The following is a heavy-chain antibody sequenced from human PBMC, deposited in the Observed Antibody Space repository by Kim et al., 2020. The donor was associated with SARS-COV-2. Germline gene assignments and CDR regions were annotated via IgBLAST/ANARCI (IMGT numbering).Heavy chain of an antibody. CDR1: GGSFSGYY. J-gene: IGHJ3*02. Sequence: SETLSLTCAVYGGSFSGYYWSWIRQPPGKGLEWIGEINHSGSTNYNPSLKSRVTISVDTSKNQFSLKLSSVTAADTAVYYCARGLYYDFWSGSEPPFDIWGQGTMVTVSS. CDR2: INHSGST. D-gene: IGHD3-3*01. CDR3: ARGLYYDFWSGSEPPFDI. V-gene: IGHV4-34*01.